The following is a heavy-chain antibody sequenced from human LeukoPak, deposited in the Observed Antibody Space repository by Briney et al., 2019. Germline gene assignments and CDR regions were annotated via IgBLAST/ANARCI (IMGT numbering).Heavy chain of an antibody. J-gene: IGHJ5*02. V-gene: IGHV4-34*01. CDR3: AREGRGVVVPAAMGANWFDP. Sequence: SETLSLTCAVYGGSFSGYYWSWIRQPPGKGLEWIGEINHSGSTNYNPSLKSRVTISVDTSKNQFSLKLSSVTAADTAVYYCAREGRGVVVPAAMGANWFDPWGQGTLVTVSS. CDR2: INHSGST. CDR1: GGSFSGYY. D-gene: IGHD2-2*01.